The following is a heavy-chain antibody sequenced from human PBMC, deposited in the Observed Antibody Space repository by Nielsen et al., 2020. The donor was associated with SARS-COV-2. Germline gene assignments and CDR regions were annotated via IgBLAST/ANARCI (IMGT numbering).Heavy chain of an antibody. CDR3: AKARDIVVALGNWYFDL. V-gene: IGHV3-30*18. CDR1: GFTFSSYG. CDR2: ISYDGSNK. J-gene: IGHJ2*01. Sequence: GESLKISCAASGFTFSSYGMHWVRQAPGKGLEWVAVISYDGSNKYYADSVKGRFTISRDNSKNTLYLQMNSLRAEDTALYYCAKARDIVVALGNWYFDLWGRGTLVTVSS. D-gene: IGHD2-15*01.